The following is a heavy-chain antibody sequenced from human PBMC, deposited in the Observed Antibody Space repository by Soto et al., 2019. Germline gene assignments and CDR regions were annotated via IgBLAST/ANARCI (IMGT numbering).Heavy chain of an antibody. V-gene: IGHV3-23*01. J-gene: IGHJ4*02. CDR2: ISGSGGST. CDR3: ANVLLWFGELFDFDY. D-gene: IGHD3-10*01. CDR1: GFTFSSYA. Sequence: EVQLLESGGGLVQPGGYLRLSCAASGFTFSSYAMSWVRQAPGKGLEWVSAISGSGGSTYYADSVKGRFTISRDNSKNTLYLQMNSLRAEDTAVYYCANVLLWFGELFDFDYWGQGTLVTVSS.